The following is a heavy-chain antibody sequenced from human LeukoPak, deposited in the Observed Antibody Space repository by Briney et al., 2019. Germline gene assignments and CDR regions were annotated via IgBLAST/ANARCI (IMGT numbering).Heavy chain of an antibody. CDR1: GFTFGDYA. V-gene: IGHV3-49*04. Sequence: GGSLRLSCTASGFTFGDYAMSWVRQAPGKGPEWVGFIRSKAYGGTTEYAASVKGRFTISRDDSKSIVYLQMNSLKTEDTAVYYCTRGVIFGGLSRAPYYYYYMDVWGKGTTVTVSS. CDR2: IRSKAYGGTT. D-gene: IGHD3-3*01. CDR3: TRGVIFGGLSRAPYYYYYMDV. J-gene: IGHJ6*03.